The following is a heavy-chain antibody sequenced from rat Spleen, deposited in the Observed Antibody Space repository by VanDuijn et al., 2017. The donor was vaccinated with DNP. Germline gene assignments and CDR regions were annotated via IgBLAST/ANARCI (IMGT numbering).Heavy chain of an antibody. CDR1: GFTFSNYD. V-gene: IGHV5-25*01. Sequence: EVQLVESGGGLVQPGRSLKLSCAASGFTFSNYDMAWVRRTPTKGLEWVASISNTGDHTYYSDSVKGRFSLSRDNAKSTLYLQMESLRSEDTATYYCPTYSTDIGYFDYWGQGVMVTVSS. CDR3: PTYSTDIGYFDY. D-gene: IGHD1-2*01. CDR2: ISNTGDHT. J-gene: IGHJ2*01.